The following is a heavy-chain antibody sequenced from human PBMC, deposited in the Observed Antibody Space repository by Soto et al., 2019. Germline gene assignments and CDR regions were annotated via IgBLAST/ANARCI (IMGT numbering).Heavy chain of an antibody. CDR2: IIPILGIA. J-gene: IGHJ6*03. CDR1: GGTFSSYT. V-gene: IGHV1-69*02. Sequence: QVQLVQSGAEVKKPGSSVKVSYKASGGTFSSYTISWVRQAPGQGLEWMGRIIPILGIANYAQKFQGRVTITADKSTSTAYMELSSLRSEDTAVYYCAVYSSSWYPGYYYYYYMDVWGKGTTVTVSS. D-gene: IGHD6-13*01. CDR3: AVYSSSWYPGYYYYYYMDV.